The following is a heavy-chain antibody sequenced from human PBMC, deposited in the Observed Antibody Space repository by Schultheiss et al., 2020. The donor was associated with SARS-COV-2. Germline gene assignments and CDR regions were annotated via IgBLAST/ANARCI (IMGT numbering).Heavy chain of an antibody. CDR3: ARGLQVTIFGVVNHFDY. D-gene: IGHD3-3*01. Sequence: SETLSLTCTVSGGSISSSSYYWSWIRQPAGKGLEWIGRIYTSGSTNYNPSLKSRVTMSVDTSKNQFSLKLSSVTAADTAVYYCARGLQVTIFGVVNHFDYWGQGTLVTVSS. CDR1: GGSISSSSYY. V-gene: IGHV4-61*02. J-gene: IGHJ4*02. CDR2: IYTSGST.